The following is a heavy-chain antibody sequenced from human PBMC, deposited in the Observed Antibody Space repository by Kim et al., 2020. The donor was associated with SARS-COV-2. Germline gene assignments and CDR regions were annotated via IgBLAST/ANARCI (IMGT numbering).Heavy chain of an antibody. Sequence: GGSLRLSCAASGFTFSSYSMNWARQAPGKGLEWVSSISSSSSYIYYADSVKGRFTISRDNAKNSLYLQMNSLRAEDTAVYYCARAVGYSGFKGCDYWGQGTLVTVSS. D-gene: IGHD1-26*01. CDR1: GFTFSSYS. CDR2: ISSSSSYI. V-gene: IGHV3-21*01. CDR3: ARAVGYSGFKGCDY. J-gene: IGHJ4*02.